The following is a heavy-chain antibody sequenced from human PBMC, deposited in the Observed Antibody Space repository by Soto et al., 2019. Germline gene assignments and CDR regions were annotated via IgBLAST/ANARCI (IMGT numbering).Heavy chain of an antibody. Sequence: KPSETLSLTCAVYGGSFSGYYWSWIRQPPGKGLEWIGEINHSGSTNYNPSLKSRVTISVDTSKNQFSLKLSSVTAADTAVYYCARSPRYGGYVFASALYYYGMDVWGQGTTVTVSS. D-gene: IGHD5-12*01. CDR2: INHSGST. CDR3: ARSPRYGGYVFASALYYYGMDV. V-gene: IGHV4-34*01. CDR1: GGSFSGYY. J-gene: IGHJ6*02.